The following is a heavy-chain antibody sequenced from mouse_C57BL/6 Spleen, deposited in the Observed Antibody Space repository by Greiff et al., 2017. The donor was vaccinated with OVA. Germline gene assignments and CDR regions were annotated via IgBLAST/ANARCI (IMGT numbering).Heavy chain of an antibody. CDR2: IHPNSGST. D-gene: IGHD1-1*01. CDR3: ARGYYGYYAMDY. Sequence: QVQLQQPGAELVKPGASVKLSCKASGYTFTSYWMHWVKQRPGQGLEWIGMIHPNSGSTNYNEKFKSKATLTVDKSSSPAYMQLSSLTSEDSAVYYCARGYYGYYAMDYWGQGTSVTVSS. CDR1: GYTFTSYW. J-gene: IGHJ4*01. V-gene: IGHV1-64*01.